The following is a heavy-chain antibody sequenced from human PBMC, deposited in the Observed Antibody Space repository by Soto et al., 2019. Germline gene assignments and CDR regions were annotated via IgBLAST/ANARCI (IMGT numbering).Heavy chain of an antibody. CDR2: IWYDGSNK. CDR1: GFTFSSYG. D-gene: IGHD2-2*03. V-gene: IGHV3-33*01. Sequence: GGSLRLSCAASGFTFSSYGMYWVRQAPGKGLEWVAVIWYDGSNKYYADSVKGRFTISRDNSKNTLYLQMNSLRAEDTAVYYCARDGYCSSTSCYYYYGMDVWGQGTTVTVSS. J-gene: IGHJ6*02. CDR3: ARDGYCSSTSCYYYYGMDV.